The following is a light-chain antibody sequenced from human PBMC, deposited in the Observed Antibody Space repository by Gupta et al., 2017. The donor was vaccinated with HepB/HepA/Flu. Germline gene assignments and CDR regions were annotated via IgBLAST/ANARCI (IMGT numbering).Light chain of an antibody. CDR1: SSNVGSSNV. Sequence: QSALTQPASVSGSPGQWITISCTGVSSNVGSSNVVSWYQQHPGKAPKLMIFEVSKRPSGVSIRFSGSKSGNTASLTISGLQAEDEADYYCYSYAGNSNSFVVGTGTKVTVL. V-gene: IGLV2-23*02. CDR3: YSYAGNSNSFV. J-gene: IGLJ1*01. CDR2: EVS.